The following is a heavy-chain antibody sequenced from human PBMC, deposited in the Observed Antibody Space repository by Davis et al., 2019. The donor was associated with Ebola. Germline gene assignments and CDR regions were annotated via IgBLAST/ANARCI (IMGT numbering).Heavy chain of an antibody. CDR2: VSGSGGTT. CDR1: GFTFSSYA. J-gene: IGHJ6*02. CDR3: ARDRPLRPLNYGMDV. V-gene: IGHV3-23*01. D-gene: IGHD4/OR15-4a*01. Sequence: PGGSLRLSCAASGFTFSSYAMNWVRQAPRKGLEWVSGVSGSGGTTYYADSVKGRFTISRDNAKNTLYLQMNSLRAEDTAVYYCARDRPLRPLNYGMDVWGQGTTVTVSS.